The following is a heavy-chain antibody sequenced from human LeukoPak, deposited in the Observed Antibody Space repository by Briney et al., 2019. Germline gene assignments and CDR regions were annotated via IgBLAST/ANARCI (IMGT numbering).Heavy chain of an antibody. CDR2: INHSGST. CDR1: GGSFSGYY. CDR3: ARKAQGQWLVRSRDNWFDP. D-gene: IGHD6-19*01. Sequence: KSSETLSLTCAVYGGSFSGYYWSWIRQPPGKGLEWIGEINHSGSTNYNPSLKSRVTISVDTSKNQFSLKLSSVTAADTAVYYCARKAQGQWLVRSRDNWFDPWGQGTLVTVSS. J-gene: IGHJ5*02. V-gene: IGHV4-34*01.